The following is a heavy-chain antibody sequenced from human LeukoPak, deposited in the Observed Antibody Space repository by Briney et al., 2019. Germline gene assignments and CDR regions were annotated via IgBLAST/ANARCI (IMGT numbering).Heavy chain of an antibody. V-gene: IGHV3-11*01. CDR3: AREGGDWGEGYFDY. CDR1: GFTFSDSY. D-gene: IGHD3-16*01. J-gene: IGHJ4*01. CDR2: ISDSADTI. Sequence: GGSLRLSCAASGFTFSDSYMSWIRQVPGKGLEWISYISDSADTIYYADSVKGRFTISRDNAKNSLYLQMNSLRAEDTAVYYCAREGGDWGEGYFDYWGHGTLVTVSS.